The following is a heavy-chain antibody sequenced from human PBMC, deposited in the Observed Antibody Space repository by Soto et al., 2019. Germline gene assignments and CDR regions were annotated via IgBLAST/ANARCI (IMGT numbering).Heavy chain of an antibody. D-gene: IGHD3-10*01. CDR2: ISGGGDTT. CDR1: GFTFNNYA. J-gene: IGHJ4*02. V-gene: IGHV3-23*01. CDR3: AKGRGGSGSLTPRVDF. Sequence: EVQLLESGGGLVQPGGSLRLSCAASGFTFNNYAMTWVREAPGKGLEWVSAISGGGDTTPYADSVKGRFTGSRDGSKNTLYLQMSSLRAEDTALYYCAKGRGGSGSLTPRVDFWGQGTLVTVSS.